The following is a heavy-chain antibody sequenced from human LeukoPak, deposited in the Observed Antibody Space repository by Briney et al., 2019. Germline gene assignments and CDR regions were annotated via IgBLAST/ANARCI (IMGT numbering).Heavy chain of an antibody. V-gene: IGHV3-7*01. CDR3: ARTIRGY. CDR2: VKDDGSES. J-gene: IGHJ4*02. CDR1: GFTFSNYW. D-gene: IGHD4/OR15-4a*01. Sequence: GGSLRLSCAASGFTFSNYWMSWVRQAPGKGLEWVANVKDDGSESYYVDSVKGRFTISRDNAKNSLYLQMTSLRDEDTAVYYCARTIRGYWGQGTLVTVSS.